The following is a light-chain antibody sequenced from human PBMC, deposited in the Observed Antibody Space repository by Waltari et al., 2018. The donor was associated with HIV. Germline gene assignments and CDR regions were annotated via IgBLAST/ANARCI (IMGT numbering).Light chain of an antibody. CDR3: QQYASFPPS. V-gene: IGKV1D-16*01. Sequence: DTQMTQSPSPLSASVGDRVTSTCRATQHISSWLAWYQQRPGKAPKSLIHAVSNLQKGAPSRFSGSGSGTDFNLTINGLQSEDFAIYYCQQYASFPPSFGGGTKIEI. CDR1: QHISSW. CDR2: AVS. J-gene: IGKJ4*01.